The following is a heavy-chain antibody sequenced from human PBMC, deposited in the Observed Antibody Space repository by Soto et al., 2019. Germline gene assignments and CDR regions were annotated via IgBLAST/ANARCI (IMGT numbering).Heavy chain of an antibody. CDR2: IIAYNFNT. Sequence: ASVKVCCKSSGYTFTSYGISWVRQAPGQGLEWMGWIIAYNFNTNYAQKLQGRVTMTTDTSTSTAYMELRSLRSDDTAVYYCARAVRVVRGVFDLWGRGTLVTVSS. CDR1: GYTFTSYG. D-gene: IGHD3-10*01. CDR3: ARAVRVVRGVFDL. J-gene: IGHJ2*01. V-gene: IGHV1-18*01.